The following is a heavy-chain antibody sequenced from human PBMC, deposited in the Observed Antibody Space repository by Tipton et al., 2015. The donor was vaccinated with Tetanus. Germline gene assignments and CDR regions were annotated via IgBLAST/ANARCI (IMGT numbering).Heavy chain of an antibody. V-gene: IGHV5-51*01. J-gene: IGHJ4*02. Sequence: QLVQSGGEVKKPGESLKISCKGYGYIFNNYWIGWVRQKPGKGLEWMGIIYPADSDIRSSTSFQGQVTISVDKSINTAYLQWSSRKASDTSMFYCARAHCTDGVCKFDFWGQGALVTVAS. CDR3: ARAHCTDGVCKFDF. D-gene: IGHD2-8*01. CDR1: GYIFNNYW. CDR2: IYPADSDI.